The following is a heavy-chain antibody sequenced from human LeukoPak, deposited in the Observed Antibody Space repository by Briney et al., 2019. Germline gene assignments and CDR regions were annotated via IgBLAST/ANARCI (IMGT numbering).Heavy chain of an antibody. V-gene: IGHV4-39*01. CDR2: IYYSGST. J-gene: IGHJ4*02. D-gene: IGHD1-7*01. Sequence: PSQTLSLTCTVSGGSISSGGYYWGWIRQPPGKGLEWIGSIYYSGSTYYNPSLKSRVTISVDTSKNQFSLKLSSVTAADTAVYYCRGGALDWNYFYLNDYWGQGTLVTVSS. CDR1: GGSISSGGYY. CDR3: RGGALDWNYFYLNDY.